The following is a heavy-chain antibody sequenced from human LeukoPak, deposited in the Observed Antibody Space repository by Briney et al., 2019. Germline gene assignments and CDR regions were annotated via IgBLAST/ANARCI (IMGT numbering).Heavy chain of an antibody. CDR3: VGRCSKTDCHQSSFGMDV. J-gene: IGHJ6*02. CDR1: GLRFSSYI. D-gene: IGHD6-13*01. V-gene: IGHV3-21*01. CDR2: VSGSGGYI. Sequence: GGSLRLSCASSGLRFSSYIMHWVRQAPGKGLEWVSSVSGSGGYIYYVDSVKGRFTISRDNAGNLLSLQMTSLRVEDTAVYYCVGRCSKTDCHQSSFGMDVWGQGTTVTVSS.